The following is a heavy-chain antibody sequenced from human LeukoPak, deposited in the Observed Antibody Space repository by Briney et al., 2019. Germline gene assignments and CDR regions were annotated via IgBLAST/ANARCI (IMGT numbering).Heavy chain of an antibody. CDR2: INPNSGGT. Sequence: ASVKVSCKASGYTFTGYYMHWVRQAPGQGLEWMGWINPNSGGTNYAQKFQGWVTMTRDTSISTAYMELSRLRSDDTAVYYCARDGGGYCSGGSCYWNYYYYYYMDVWGKGTTVTVSS. V-gene: IGHV1-2*04. CDR1: GYTFTGYY. CDR3: ARDGGGYCSGGSCYWNYYYYYYMDV. J-gene: IGHJ6*03. D-gene: IGHD2-15*01.